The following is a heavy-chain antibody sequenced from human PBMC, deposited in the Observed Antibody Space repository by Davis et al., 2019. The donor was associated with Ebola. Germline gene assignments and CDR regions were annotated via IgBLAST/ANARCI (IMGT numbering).Heavy chain of an antibody. CDR2: INHSGST. CDR1: GGSFSGYY. Sequence: SETLSLTCVVYGGSFSGYYWSWLRQPPGKGLEWIGEINHSGSTNYNPSLKSRVTISGDTSKNQFSLNLNSVTAADTAMYYCARTPQYSSYGSYFDYWGQGALVTVSS. CDR3: ARTPQYSSYGSYFDY. D-gene: IGHD4-11*01. V-gene: IGHV4-34*01. J-gene: IGHJ4*02.